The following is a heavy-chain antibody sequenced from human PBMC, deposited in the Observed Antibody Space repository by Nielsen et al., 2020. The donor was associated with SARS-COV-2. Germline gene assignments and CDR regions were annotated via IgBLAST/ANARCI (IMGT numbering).Heavy chain of an antibody. J-gene: IGHJ6*02. V-gene: IGHV3-7*03. CDR3: ARTPPHPHYHYHYGVDV. Sequence: GGSLRLSCAGSGFTFSHYRMSWVRQAPGKGLEWVAKIKQDGSESYHVDSVKGRFTISRDNARNILYLQMNSLRAEDTAVYYCARTPPHPHYHYHYGVDVWCQGTTVTVSS. CDR2: IKQDGSES. CDR1: GFTFSHYR.